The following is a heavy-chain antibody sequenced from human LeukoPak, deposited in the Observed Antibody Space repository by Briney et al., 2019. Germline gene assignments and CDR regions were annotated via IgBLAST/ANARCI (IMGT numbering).Heavy chain of an antibody. CDR1: GFTFSSYW. CDR2: VKQDGSEK. Sequence: WGSLRLSCAASGFTFSSYWMSWVRQAPGKGLEWVANVKQDGSEKYYVGSVKGRFTISRDNAKNSLSLQMNSLRDEDTAVYYCARDSVHGYYDSSGYSALFDCWGQGTLVTVSS. D-gene: IGHD3-22*01. J-gene: IGHJ4*02. V-gene: IGHV3-7*01. CDR3: ARDSVHGYYDSSGYSALFDC.